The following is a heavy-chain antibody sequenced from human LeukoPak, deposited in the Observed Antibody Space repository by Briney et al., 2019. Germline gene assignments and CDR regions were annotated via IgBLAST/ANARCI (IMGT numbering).Heavy chain of an antibody. CDR3: AREALDYYYYYYMDV. CDR1: GFTFSSYW. Sequence: GGSLRLSCAASGFTFSSYWMSWVRQAPGKGLEWVANIKKDGSEKYYVDSVKGRFTISRDNAKNSLYLQMNSLRAEDTAVYYCAREALDYYYYYYMDVWGKGTTVTVSS. CDR2: IKKDGSEK. J-gene: IGHJ6*03. V-gene: IGHV3-7*01.